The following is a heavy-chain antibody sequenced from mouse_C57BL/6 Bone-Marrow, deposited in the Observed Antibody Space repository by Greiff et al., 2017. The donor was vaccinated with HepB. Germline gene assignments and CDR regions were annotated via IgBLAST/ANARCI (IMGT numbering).Heavy chain of an antibody. Sequence: VQLKESGPGLVKPSQSLSLTCSVTGYSITSGYYWNWIRQFPGNKLEWMGSISYDGSNNYNPSLKNRSSITRDTSKNQFFLKLNSVTTEDTATYYCAIIYYDPLYCYFDVWGTGTTVTVSA. V-gene: IGHV3-6*01. CDR3: AIIYYDPLYCYFDV. CDR1: GYSITSGYY. CDR2: ISYDGSN. D-gene: IGHD2-4*01. J-gene: IGHJ1*03.